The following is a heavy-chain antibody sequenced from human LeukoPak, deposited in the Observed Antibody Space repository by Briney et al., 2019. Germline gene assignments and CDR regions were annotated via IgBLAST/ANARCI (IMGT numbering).Heavy chain of an antibody. CDR1: GFTFHSYT. V-gene: IGHV3-7*01. J-gene: IGHJ4*02. Sequence: PGGSLRLSCAASGFTFHSYTMSWVRQAPGKGLEWVASVKQGGSEKYYADSVKGRFTVSRDNAKNSLYLQMNGLSADDTAVYYCARGPHYGDRVDYLDSWGQGTKVTVSS. D-gene: IGHD4-17*01. CDR2: VKQGGSEK. CDR3: ARGPHYGDRVDYLDS.